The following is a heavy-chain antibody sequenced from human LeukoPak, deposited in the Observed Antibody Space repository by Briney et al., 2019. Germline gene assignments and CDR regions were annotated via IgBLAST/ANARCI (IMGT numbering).Heavy chain of an antibody. CDR2: INHSGST. J-gene: IGHJ5*02. CDR3: ARPIAVAGTGWFDP. Sequence: SETLSLTCAVYGGSLSGYYWSWIRQPPGKGLEWIGEINHSGSTNYNPSLKSRVTISVDTSKNQFSLKLSSVTAADTAVYYCARPIAVAGTGWFDPWGQGTLVTVSS. V-gene: IGHV4-34*01. D-gene: IGHD6-19*01. CDR1: GGSLSGYY.